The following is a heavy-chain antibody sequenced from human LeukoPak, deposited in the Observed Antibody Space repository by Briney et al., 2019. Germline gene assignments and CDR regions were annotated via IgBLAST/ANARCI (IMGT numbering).Heavy chain of an antibody. CDR2: IIPIFGTA. D-gene: IGHD3-22*01. CDR3: ARWSSGYLLPYAFDI. CDR1: GYTFTSYG. V-gene: IGHV1-69*13. J-gene: IGHJ3*02. Sequence: VASVKVSCKASGYTFTSYGISWVRQAPGQGLEWMGGIIPIFGTANYAQKFQGRVTITADESTSTAYMELRSLRSDDTAVYYCARWSSGYLLPYAFDIWGQGTMVTVSS.